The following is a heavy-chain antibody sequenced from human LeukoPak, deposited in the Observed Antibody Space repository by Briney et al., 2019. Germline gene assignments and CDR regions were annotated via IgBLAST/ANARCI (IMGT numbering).Heavy chain of an antibody. Sequence: GGSLRLSCAASGFTFSSYEMNWVRQAPGKGLEWVSYISSSGSTIYYADSVKGRFTISRDNAKNSLYLQMNSLRAEDTAVYYCARGLTSQYYYGSGSYAIRDDYYYYMDVWGKGTTVTISS. CDR2: ISSSGSTI. CDR3: ARGLTSQYYYGSGSYAIRDDYYYYMDV. V-gene: IGHV3-48*03. CDR1: GFTFSSYE. J-gene: IGHJ6*03. D-gene: IGHD3-10*01.